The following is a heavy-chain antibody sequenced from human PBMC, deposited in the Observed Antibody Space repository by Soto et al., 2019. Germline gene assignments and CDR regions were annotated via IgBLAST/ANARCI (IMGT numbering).Heavy chain of an antibody. V-gene: IGHV1-18*01. CDR2: ISPFNGKT. J-gene: IGHJ3*02. D-gene: IGHD3-9*01. Sequence: GAPVKVSCKASGYTFTSYGIRWVRQAPGQGLEGLGWISPFNGKTNYAQKLQGRVTMTTDTSTSTAYMELRSLRSDDTAVYYCARDILTGVTQNDAFDIWSQGKMVTVSS. CDR3: ARDILTGVTQNDAFDI. CDR1: GYTFTSYG.